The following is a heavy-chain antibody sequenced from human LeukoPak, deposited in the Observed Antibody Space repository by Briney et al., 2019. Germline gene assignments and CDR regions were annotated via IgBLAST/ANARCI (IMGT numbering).Heavy chain of an antibody. CDR3: ARPDDYGDYFDY. J-gene: IGHJ4*02. V-gene: IGHV1-8*01. CDR1: GYTFTSYD. Sequence: ASVKVSCKASGYTFTSYDINWVRQATGQGLEWMGWMNPNSGNTGYAQKFQGRVTMTRNTSISTAYMELSSLRSEDTAVYYCARPDDYGDYFDYWGQGTLVTVSS. CDR2: MNPNSGNT. D-gene: IGHD4-17*01.